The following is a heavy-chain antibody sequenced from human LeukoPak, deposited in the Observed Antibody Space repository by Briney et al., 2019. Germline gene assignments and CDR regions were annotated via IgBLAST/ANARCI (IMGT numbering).Heavy chain of an antibody. D-gene: IGHD3-22*01. CDR3: ARCYASSERWFDP. CDR1: GGSISSGGYY. CDR2: IYYSGST. V-gene: IGHV4-31*03. Sequence: SETLSLTCTVSGGSISSGGYYWSWIRQHPGKALEWIGYIYYSGSTYYNPSLQSRVTMSLVASKKQLPVKLSSVPPPDPAVYSCARCYASSERWFDPWGQGTPVTVSS. J-gene: IGHJ5*02.